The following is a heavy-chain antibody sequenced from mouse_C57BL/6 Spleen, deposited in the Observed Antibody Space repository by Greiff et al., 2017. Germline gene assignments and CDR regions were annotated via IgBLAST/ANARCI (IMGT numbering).Heavy chain of an antibody. V-gene: IGHV5-16*01. J-gene: IGHJ1*03. CDR3: ARDRYFEV. CDR1: GYTFSDYY. Sequence: EVKLQESEGGLVQPGSSMKLSCTASGYTFSDYYMAWVSQVPEQGLEWVANINYDGSSTYYLHSFKSRFTISRDNAKNILYLQMSSLESEDTATXYCARDRYFEVWGTGTTVTVSS. CDR2: INYDGSST.